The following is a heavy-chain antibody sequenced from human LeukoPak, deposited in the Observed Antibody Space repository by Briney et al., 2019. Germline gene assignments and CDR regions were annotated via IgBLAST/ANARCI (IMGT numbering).Heavy chain of an antibody. Sequence: GGSLRLSCVASGFPFSSYWMTWVRQAPGKGLEWVANIKQDGSKKSYVDSLKGRFTISRDNAKNSLYLQMNSLRAEDTAIYYCTRVGYIDEGIDYWGQGTLVTVSS. J-gene: IGHJ4*02. CDR2: IKQDGSKK. D-gene: IGHD5-24*01. CDR1: GFPFSSYW. CDR3: TRVGYIDEGIDY. V-gene: IGHV3-7*04.